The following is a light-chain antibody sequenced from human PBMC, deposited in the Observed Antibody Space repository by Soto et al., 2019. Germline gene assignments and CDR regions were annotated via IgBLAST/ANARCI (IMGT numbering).Light chain of an antibody. CDR2: DNN. Sequence: QSVLTQPPSVSAAPGQKVTISCSGSSSNIGNNYVSWYQQLPGTAPKLLIYDNNKRPSGIPDRFSGSKSGTSATLGITGLQTGDEADYYCGTWDSSLSVWVFGGVTQLAVL. J-gene: IGLJ3*02. V-gene: IGLV1-51*01. CDR3: GTWDSSLSVWV. CDR1: SSNIGNNY.